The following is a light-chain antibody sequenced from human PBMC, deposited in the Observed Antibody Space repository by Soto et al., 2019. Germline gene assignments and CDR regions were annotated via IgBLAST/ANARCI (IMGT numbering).Light chain of an antibody. CDR3: SSYTSSNTPYV. CDR2: EVT. J-gene: IGLJ1*01. Sequence: QSARAQPAWVSVSPGQSITISCTGSSSDVGAYNFVSWYQHHPGKAPKLILYEVTTHPSGVSSRFSGSKSGNTASLTISGLQADDEANYYCSSYTSSNTPYVFGTGTKVTVL. CDR1: SSDVGAYNF. V-gene: IGLV2-14*01.